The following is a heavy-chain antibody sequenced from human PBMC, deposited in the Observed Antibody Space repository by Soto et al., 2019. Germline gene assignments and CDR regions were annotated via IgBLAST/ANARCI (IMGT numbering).Heavy chain of an antibody. Sequence: GGSLRLSCTTSGFTFGDYAMSWFRQAPGKGLEWVGFIRSKAYGGTTEYAASVKGRFTISRDDSKSIAYLQMNSLKTEDTAVYYCTRGYCSGGSCYWNDAFDIWGQGTMVTVSS. D-gene: IGHD2-15*01. CDR3: TRGYCSGGSCYWNDAFDI. CDR1: GFTFGDYA. CDR2: IRSKAYGGTT. V-gene: IGHV3-49*03. J-gene: IGHJ3*02.